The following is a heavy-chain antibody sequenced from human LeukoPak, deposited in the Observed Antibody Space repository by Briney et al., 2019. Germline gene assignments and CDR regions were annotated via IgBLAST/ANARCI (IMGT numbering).Heavy chain of an antibody. CDR1: GGSISNYY. CDR3: ARDYGDYFDY. D-gene: IGHD4-17*01. CDR2: IYYSGST. Sequence: PSETLSLTCTVSGGSISNYYWSWIRQPPGKGLEWIGYIYYSGSTNYNPSPKSRVIISVDTSKNQFSLKLSSVAAADTAVYYRARDYGDYFDYWGQGTLVTVSS. J-gene: IGHJ4*02. V-gene: IGHV4-59*01.